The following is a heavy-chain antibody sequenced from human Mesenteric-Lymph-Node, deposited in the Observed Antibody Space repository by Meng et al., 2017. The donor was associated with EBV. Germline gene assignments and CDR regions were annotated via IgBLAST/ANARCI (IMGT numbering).Heavy chain of an antibody. V-gene: IGHV1-45*02. J-gene: IGHJ4*02. D-gene: IGHD4-23*01. CDR1: GYTFTYLY. CDR2: ITPFNNNT. Sequence: QMKPGQSGAEVTKTGTSGKVSCKASGYTFTYLYLHWVRQAPGQALEWMRWITPFNNNTNYAQKFQDRVTITRDRSMNTAYMELPSLRSQDTAMYYCALHLVTRFFDYWGQGTLVTVSS. CDR3: ALHLVTRFFDY.